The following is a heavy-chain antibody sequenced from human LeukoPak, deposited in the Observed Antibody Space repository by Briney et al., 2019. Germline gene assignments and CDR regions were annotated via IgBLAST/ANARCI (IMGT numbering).Heavy chain of an antibody. V-gene: IGHV5-51*01. J-gene: IGHJ4*02. CDR2: VYPGDSDT. D-gene: IGHD1-1*01. Sequence: GESLKISCKDSGSSFTSYWVGWVRQMPGKGLEWMGIVYPGDSDTRYSPSFQGQVTISVDKSISTAYLQWSSLKASDTAMYYCARHKYGATTGFDEWGQGTLVTISS. CDR1: GSSFTSYW. CDR3: ARHKYGATTGFDE.